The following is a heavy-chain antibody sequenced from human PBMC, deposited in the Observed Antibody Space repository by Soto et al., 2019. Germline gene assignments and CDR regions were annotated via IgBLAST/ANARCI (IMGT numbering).Heavy chain of an antibody. Sequence: QVKLVQSGAEVKKPGASVKVSCKASGYTFTSYGISWVRQAPGQGLEWMGWISAYNGNTNYAQKLQGRVTMTTDTSTSTAYMELRSLRSDDTAVYYCARSGGSIFGVVSLYNWFDPWGQGTLVTVSS. CDR2: ISAYNGNT. J-gene: IGHJ5*02. V-gene: IGHV1-18*01. CDR3: ARSGGSIFGVVSLYNWFDP. D-gene: IGHD3-3*01. CDR1: GYTFTSYG.